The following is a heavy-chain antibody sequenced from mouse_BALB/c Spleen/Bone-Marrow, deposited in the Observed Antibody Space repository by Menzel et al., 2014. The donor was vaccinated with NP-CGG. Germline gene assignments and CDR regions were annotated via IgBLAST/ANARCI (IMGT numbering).Heavy chain of an antibody. CDR3: ANYDYGWYFDV. D-gene: IGHD2-4*01. CDR2: IDPANGNT. J-gene: IGHJ1*01. CDR1: GFNIKDTY. Sequence: EVKLLESGAELVKPGASVKLSCTASGFNIKDTYMHWVKQRPEQGLEWIGRIDPANGNTKYDPEFQGKATITADTSSNTAYLQLSSLTSEDTAVYYCANYDYGWYFDVWGAGTTVTVSS. V-gene: IGHV14-3*02.